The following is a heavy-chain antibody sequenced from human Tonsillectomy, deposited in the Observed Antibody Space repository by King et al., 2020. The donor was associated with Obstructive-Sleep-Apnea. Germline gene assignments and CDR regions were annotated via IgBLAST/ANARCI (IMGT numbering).Heavy chain of an antibody. D-gene: IGHD1-7*01. CDR2: ISVYNGNT. CDR1: GYTFTSYG. V-gene: IGHV1-18*04. CDR3: ARERELPAYYYDGMDV. J-gene: IGHJ6*02. Sequence: QLVQSGAEVKKPGASVKVSCKASGYTFTSYGISWVRQAPGQGLEWMGWISVYNGNTNYAQNFQGRVTMTTDTSTSTTYMELRSLRSDDTAVYYCARERELPAYYYDGMDVWGQGTTVTVSS.